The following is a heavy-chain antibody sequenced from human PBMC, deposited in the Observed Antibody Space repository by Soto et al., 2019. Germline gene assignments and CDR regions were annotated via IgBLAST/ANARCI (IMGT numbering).Heavy chain of an antibody. CDR3: AIVDTARGGYYGIDV. J-gene: IGHJ6*02. D-gene: IGHD5-18*01. CDR2: IIPIFGTA. CDR1: GGTFSSYA. Sequence: GASVKVSCKASGGTFSSYAISWVRQAPGQGLEWMGGIIPIFGTANYAQKFQGRVTITADESTSTAYMELSSLRSEDTAVYYCAIVDTARGGYYGIDVWGQATMVTVS. V-gene: IGHV1-69*13.